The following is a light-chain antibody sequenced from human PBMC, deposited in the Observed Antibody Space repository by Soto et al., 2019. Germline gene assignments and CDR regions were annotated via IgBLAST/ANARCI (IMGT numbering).Light chain of an antibody. Sequence: DIQMTQSPSSLSASVGDRVTITCRASQSIHTYVNWYQQKPGKAPKLLIYGAANLQSGVPSKFSGSGSGTDFTLTISNLQPEDLATYYCQQSYSAPRFTFGQGTKLEIK. V-gene: IGKV1-39*01. CDR1: QSIHTY. J-gene: IGKJ2*01. CDR3: QQSYSAPRFT. CDR2: GAA.